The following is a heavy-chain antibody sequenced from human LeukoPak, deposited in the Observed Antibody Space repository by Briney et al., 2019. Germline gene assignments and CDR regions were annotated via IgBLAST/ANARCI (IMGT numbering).Heavy chain of an antibody. CDR1: GFTFSSYG. CDR2: INGNGDST. V-gene: IGHV3-23*01. Sequence: GGSLRLSCAASGFTFSSYGMSWVRQAPGKGLEWVSAINGNGDSTYYADSVKGRFTISRDNAKKSLYLQMNSLRDEDTAVYYCARDFFAFGGVIALLDYWGQGTLVTVSS. J-gene: IGHJ4*02. CDR3: ARDFFAFGGVIALLDY. D-gene: IGHD3-16*02.